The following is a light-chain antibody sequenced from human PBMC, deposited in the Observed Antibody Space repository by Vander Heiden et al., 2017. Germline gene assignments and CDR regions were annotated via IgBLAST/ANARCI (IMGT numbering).Light chain of an antibody. CDR3: QSTDNSDSPNWV. Sequence: SLELPQPPSVSVSPGQTARITCSGDGLPKQYAYWYQQRAGQAPILVIYKDIERPSGIPERFSGSSSGTTVTLTIRGVQAEDEADYYCQSTDNSDSPNWVFGGGTKLTVL. CDR2: KDI. V-gene: IGLV3-25*03. J-gene: IGLJ3*02. CDR1: GLPKQY.